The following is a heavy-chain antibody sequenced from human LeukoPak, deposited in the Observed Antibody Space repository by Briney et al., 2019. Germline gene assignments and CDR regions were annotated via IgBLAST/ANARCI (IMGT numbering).Heavy chain of an antibody. CDR2: INHSGST. Sequence: PSETLSLTCAVYGGSFSGYYWSWIRQPPGKGLEGIGEINHSGSTNYNPSLKSRVTISVDTSKNQFSLKLSSVTAADTAVCYCARGPFNYYDSSGYDRYYFDYWGQGTLVTVSS. J-gene: IGHJ4*02. CDR1: GGSFSGYY. CDR3: ARGPFNYYDSSGYDRYYFDY. V-gene: IGHV4-34*01. D-gene: IGHD3-22*01.